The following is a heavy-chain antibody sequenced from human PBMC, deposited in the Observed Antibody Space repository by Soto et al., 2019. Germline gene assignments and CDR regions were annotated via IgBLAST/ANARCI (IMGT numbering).Heavy chain of an antibody. Sequence: QVQLVQSGAEVKKPGSSVKVSCTASGGTFSSYTISWVRQAPGQGLEWMGRIIPILGIANYAQKFQGRVTXXAXKXTSTAYMELSSLRSEDTAVYYCAREVGYDYYYGMDVWGQGTTVTVSS. J-gene: IGHJ6*02. CDR3: AREVGYDYYYGMDV. V-gene: IGHV1-69*08. D-gene: IGHD1-26*01. CDR2: IIPILGIA. CDR1: GGTFSSYT.